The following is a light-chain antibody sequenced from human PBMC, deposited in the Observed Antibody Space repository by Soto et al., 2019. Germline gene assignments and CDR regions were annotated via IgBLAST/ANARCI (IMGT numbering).Light chain of an antibody. Sequence: QSVLAQPASVSGSPGQTITISCTGTSSDVGGYNYVSWYQHNPSKAPKLLTYEVSNRPSGVSDRFSGSKSDNMASLTISGLQAEDEADYYCSSYTSTNTPVVFGGGTKVTVL. CDR1: SSDVGGYNY. J-gene: IGLJ2*01. CDR3: SSYTSTNTPVV. V-gene: IGLV2-14*01. CDR2: EVS.